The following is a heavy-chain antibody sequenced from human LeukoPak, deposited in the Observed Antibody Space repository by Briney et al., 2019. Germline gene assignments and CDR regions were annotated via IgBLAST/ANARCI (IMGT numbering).Heavy chain of an antibody. V-gene: IGHV4-59*01. Sequence: SETLSLTCTVSGGSISHYYWSWIRQSPGKGLEWIGYIYYSGTTNYNPSLKSRVTISVDTSRNQFSLQLRSVTAADTAVYYCAREDPQTTVPEGMDVWGQGTTVIVSS. CDR3: AREDPQTTVPEGMDV. CDR2: IYYSGTT. D-gene: IGHD4-17*01. CDR1: GGSISHYY. J-gene: IGHJ6*02.